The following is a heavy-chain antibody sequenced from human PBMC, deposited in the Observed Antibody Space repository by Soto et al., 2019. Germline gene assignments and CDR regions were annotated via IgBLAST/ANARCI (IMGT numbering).Heavy chain of an antibody. V-gene: IGHV3-11*01. D-gene: IGHD3-22*01. CDR3: ARDTAFVASGLFDP. J-gene: IGHJ5*02. Sequence: PVGSLRLSCAASGFTFSVYYMTWIRQAPGKGLEWVSHISDSATTTHYADSVKGRFTISRDSAKKSLYLQMNSLRADDTAVYFCARDTAFVASGLFDPWGQGTLVTVSS. CDR1: GFTFSVYY. CDR2: ISDSATTT.